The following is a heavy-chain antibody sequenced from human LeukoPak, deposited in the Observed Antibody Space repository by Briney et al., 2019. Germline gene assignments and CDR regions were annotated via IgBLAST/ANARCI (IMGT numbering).Heavy chain of an antibody. Sequence: GGSLKLSCAASGFTFSGSTIHWVRQASGRGLEWVGLIRTKANSYATAYAASVKGRFTISRDDSKNRAYLQMNSLKTEDTAEYYCASHPEGLCGGDCYNWGQGTLVTVSS. D-gene: IGHD2-21*02. V-gene: IGHV3-73*01. CDR3: ASHPEGLCGGDCYN. CDR2: IRTKANSYAT. J-gene: IGHJ4*02. CDR1: GFTFSGST.